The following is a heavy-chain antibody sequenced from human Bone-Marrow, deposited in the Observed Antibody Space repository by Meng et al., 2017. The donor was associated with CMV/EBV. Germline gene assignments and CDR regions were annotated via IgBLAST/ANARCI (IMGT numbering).Heavy chain of an antibody. CDR2: INPNSGGT. D-gene: IGHD2-2*01. CDR1: GYTFTGYY. Sequence: ASVKVSCKASGYTFTGYYMHWVRQAPGQGLEWMGWINPNSGGTNYAQKLQGRVTMTRDTSISTAYMELSRLRSVDTAVYYCAREGGIVVVPAAAPYYYYGMDVWGQGTTVTVSS. J-gene: IGHJ6*02. CDR3: AREGGIVVVPAAAPYYYYGMDV. V-gene: IGHV1-2*02.